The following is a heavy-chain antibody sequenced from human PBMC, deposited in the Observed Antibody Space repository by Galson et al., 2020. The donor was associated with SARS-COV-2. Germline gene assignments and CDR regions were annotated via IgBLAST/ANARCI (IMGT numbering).Heavy chain of an antibody. CDR2: INHSGST. V-gene: IGHV4-34*01. CDR3: ATFDILTGYNY. J-gene: IGHJ4*02. Sequence: SETLSLTCAVYGGSFSGYYWSWIRQPPGKGLEWIGEINHSGSTNYNPSLKSRVTISVDTSNNQFSLKLSSVTAADTAVYYCATFDILTGYNYWGQGTLVTVSS. D-gene: IGHD3-9*01. CDR1: GGSFSGYY.